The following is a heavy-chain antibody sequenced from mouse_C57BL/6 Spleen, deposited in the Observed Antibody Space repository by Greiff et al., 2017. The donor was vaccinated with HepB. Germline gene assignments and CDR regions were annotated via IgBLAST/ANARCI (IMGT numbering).Heavy chain of an antibody. CDR1: GYTFTSYW. CDR3: ARNWDRAMDY. D-gene: IGHD4-1*01. V-gene: IGHV1-69*01. J-gene: IGHJ4*01. CDR2: IDPSDSYT. Sequence: QVQLQQPGAELVMPGASVKLSCKASGYTFTSYWMHWVKQRPGQGLEWIGEIDPSDSYTNYNQKFKGKSTLTVDKSSSTAYMQLSSLTSEDSAVYYGARNWDRAMDYWGQGTSVTVSS.